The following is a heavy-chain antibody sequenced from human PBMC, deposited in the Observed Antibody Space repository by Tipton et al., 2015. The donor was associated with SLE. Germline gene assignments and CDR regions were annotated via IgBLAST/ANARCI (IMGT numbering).Heavy chain of an antibody. CDR2: TYYRSKWYN. Sequence: GLVKPSQTLSLTCAISGDSVSSNSAAWNWIRQSPSRGLEWLGRTYYRSKWYNDYAVSVKSRITINPDTSKNQFSLQLSSVTAADTAVYYCARGDYGSGSYYNARRRGPFDYWGQGTLVTVSS. CDR1: GDSVSSNSAA. J-gene: IGHJ4*02. D-gene: IGHD3-10*01. CDR3: ARGDYGSGSYYNARRRGPFDY. V-gene: IGHV6-1*01.